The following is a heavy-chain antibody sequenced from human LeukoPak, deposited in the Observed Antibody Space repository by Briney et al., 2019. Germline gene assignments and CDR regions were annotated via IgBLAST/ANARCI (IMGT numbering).Heavy chain of an antibody. Sequence: GGSLRLSCAASRFTFGSYWMAWVRQAPGTGLEWVANIKQDGGEKHYVDSVKGRFTISRDNAKNSLFLQMNSLRAEDTAVYFCARVVVGVTNRFDPWGQGTLVTVSS. J-gene: IGHJ5*02. CDR2: IKQDGGEK. CDR3: ARVVVGVTNRFDP. V-gene: IGHV3-7*05. CDR1: RFTFGSYW. D-gene: IGHD2-15*01.